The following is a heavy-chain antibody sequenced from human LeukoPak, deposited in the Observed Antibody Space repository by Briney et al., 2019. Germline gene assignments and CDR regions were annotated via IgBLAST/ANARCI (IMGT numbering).Heavy chain of an antibody. Sequence: PGGSLRLSCAASGFTFSDYYMSWIRQAPGKGLEWVSYISSSGSTIYYADSVKGRFTISRDNAKNSLYLQMNSLRAEDTAVYYCARGGRYCSSTSCRAPFDYWGQGTLVTVSS. D-gene: IGHD2-2*01. V-gene: IGHV3-11*04. CDR1: GFTFSDYY. CDR2: ISSSGSTI. CDR3: ARGGRYCSSTSCRAPFDY. J-gene: IGHJ4*02.